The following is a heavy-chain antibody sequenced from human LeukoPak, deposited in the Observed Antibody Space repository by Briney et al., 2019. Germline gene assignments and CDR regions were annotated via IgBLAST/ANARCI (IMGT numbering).Heavy chain of an antibody. CDR2: ISYDGSNK. CDR3: ARDGSSSSFDY. V-gene: IGHV3-30*04. D-gene: IGHD6-6*01. Sequence: RSLRLSCAASGFTFSSYAIHWVRQAPGKGLERVAVISYDGSNKYYADSVKSRFTISRDNSKNTLYLQMNSLRAEDTAVYYCARDGSSSSFDYWGQGTLVTVSS. J-gene: IGHJ4*02. CDR1: GFTFSSYA.